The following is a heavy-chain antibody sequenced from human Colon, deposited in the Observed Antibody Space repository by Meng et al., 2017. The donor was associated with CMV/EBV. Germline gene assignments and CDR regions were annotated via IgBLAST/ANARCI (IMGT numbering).Heavy chain of an antibody. Sequence: GESLKISCAASGFTFDDYGMSWVRQAPGKGLEWVSTINWNGKTAGHADSVQGRFTISRDNARNSLYLEMNFLRAEDTAFYYCARAGHSGSYLPGLFDYWGQGALDTVSS. J-gene: IGHJ4*02. V-gene: IGHV3-20*04. D-gene: IGHD1-26*01. CDR3: ARAGHSGSYLPGLFDY. CDR1: GFTFDDYG. CDR2: INWNGKTA.